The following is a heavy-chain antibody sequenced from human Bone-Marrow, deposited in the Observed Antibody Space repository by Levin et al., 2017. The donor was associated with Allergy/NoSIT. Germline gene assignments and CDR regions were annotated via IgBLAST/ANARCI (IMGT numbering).Heavy chain of an antibody. D-gene: IGHD3-10*01. CDR1: GYTLTDLS. Sequence: ASVKVSCKVSGYTLTDLSIHWVRQAPEKGLEWMGGFDRENTETVYAQTFQDRVTMTEDTSTDTAYMELSSLRSEDTGVYYCATESGDGHHYFDYWGQGTLVTVSS. V-gene: IGHV1-24*01. CDR3: ATESGDGHHYFDY. J-gene: IGHJ4*02. CDR2: FDRENTET.